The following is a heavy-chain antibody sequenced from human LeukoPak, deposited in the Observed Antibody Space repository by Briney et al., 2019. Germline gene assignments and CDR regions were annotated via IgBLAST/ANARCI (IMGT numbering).Heavy chain of an antibody. D-gene: IGHD5-12*01. CDR1: GFTFSDYY. Sequence: PGGSLRLSCAASGFTFSDYYMSWIRQAPGKGLEWVSYISSSGSTIYNADSVKGRFTISRDNAKNSLYLQMNSLRAEDTAVYYCARAHSGYDYHFDYWGQGTRVTVSS. CDR3: ARAHSGYDYHFDY. J-gene: IGHJ4*02. V-gene: IGHV3-11*01. CDR2: ISSSGSTI.